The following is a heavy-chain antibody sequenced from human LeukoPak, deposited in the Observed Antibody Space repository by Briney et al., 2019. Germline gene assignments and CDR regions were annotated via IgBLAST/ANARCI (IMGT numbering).Heavy chain of an antibody. V-gene: IGHV1-8*01. D-gene: IGHD6-19*01. J-gene: IGHJ3*02. CDR1: GYTFTSYD. CDR3: AVGDARAVANAFDI. Sequence: ASVKVSCKASGYTFTSYDFNWVRQATGQGLEWMGWKNPNSGDTGYAQQFQGRVTMTRATSISTAYMELTNLRSEDTAVYYCAVGDARAVANAFDIWGQGTKVTVSS. CDR2: KNPNSGDT.